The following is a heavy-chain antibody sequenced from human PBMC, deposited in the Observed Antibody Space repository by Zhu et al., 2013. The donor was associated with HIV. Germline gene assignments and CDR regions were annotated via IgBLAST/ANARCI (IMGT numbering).Heavy chain of an antibody. Sequence: QVQLVQSGAEVKKPGSSVKVSCKASGGTFSSYAISWVRQAPGQGLEWMGGIIPIFGTANYAQKFQGRVTITADESTSTAYMELSSLRSEDTAVYYCARGDQQWLPQGYYGMDVWGQGTTGHRLL. D-gene: IGHD6-19*01. V-gene: IGHV1-69*01. CDR3: ARGDQQWLPQGYYGMDV. CDR1: GGTFSSYA. CDR2: IIPIFGTA. J-gene: IGHJ6*02.